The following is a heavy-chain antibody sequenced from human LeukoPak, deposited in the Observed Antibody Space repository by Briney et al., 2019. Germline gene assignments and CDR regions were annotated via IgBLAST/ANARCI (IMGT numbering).Heavy chain of an antibody. J-gene: IGHJ5*02. CDR3: ARERRGYDFWSGYLGWFDP. D-gene: IGHD3-3*01. CDR2: IYYSGST. Sequence: SETLSLTCTVSGGSISNYYWSWIRQPPGKGLEWIGYIYYSGSTNYNPSLKSRVTISVDTSKNQFSLKLSSVTAADTAVYYCARERRGYDFWSGYLGWFDPWGQGTLVTVSS. CDR1: GGSISNYY. V-gene: IGHV4-59*12.